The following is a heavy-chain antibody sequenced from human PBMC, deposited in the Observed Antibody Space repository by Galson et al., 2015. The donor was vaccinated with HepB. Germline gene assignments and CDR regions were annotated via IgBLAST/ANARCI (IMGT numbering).Heavy chain of an antibody. J-gene: IGHJ6*03. CDR3: AREGDCSSTSCPEPRYYYYYMDV. D-gene: IGHD2-2*01. V-gene: IGHV1-69*13. Sequence: SVKVSCKASGGTFSSYAISWVRQAPGQGLEWMGGIIPIFGTANYAQKFQGRVTITADESTSTAYMELSSLRSEDTAVYYCAREGDCSSTSCPEPRYYYYYMDVWGKGTTVTVSS. CDR2: IIPIFGTA. CDR1: GGTFSSYA.